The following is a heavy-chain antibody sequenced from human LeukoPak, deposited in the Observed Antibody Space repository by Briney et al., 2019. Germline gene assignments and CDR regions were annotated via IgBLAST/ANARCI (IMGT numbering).Heavy chain of an antibody. D-gene: IGHD1-26*01. V-gene: IGHV3-23*01. J-gene: IGHJ3*02. CDR1: GFTFSSYA. CDR2: ISGSGGST. Sequence: GGSLRLSCAASGFTFSSYAMSWVRQAPGKGLEWVSAISGSGGSTYYADSVKGRFSISRDNAENSLYLQMDSLRVEDTAIYYCARARAYSGSYFDAFDIWGQGTTVTVSS. CDR3: ARARAYSGSYFDAFDI.